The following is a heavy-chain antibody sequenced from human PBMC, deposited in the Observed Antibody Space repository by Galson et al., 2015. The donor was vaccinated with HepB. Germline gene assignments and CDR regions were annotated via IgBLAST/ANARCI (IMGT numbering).Heavy chain of an antibody. CDR1: GFTFSSYG. V-gene: IGHV3-30*18. CDR3: AKDRILYYYGSSGYSVLDY. Sequence: SLRLSCAASGFTFSSYGMHWVRQAPGKGLEWVAVISYDGSNKYYADSVKGRFTISRDNSKNTLYLRMNSLRAEDTAVYYCAKDRILYYYGSSGYSVLDYWGQGTLVTVSS. D-gene: IGHD3-22*01. J-gene: IGHJ4*02. CDR2: ISYDGSNK.